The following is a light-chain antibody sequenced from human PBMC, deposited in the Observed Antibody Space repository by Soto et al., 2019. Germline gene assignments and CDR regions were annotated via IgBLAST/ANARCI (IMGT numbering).Light chain of an antibody. CDR2: EVT. Sequence: QSALTQPPSASGSPGQSVTISCTGTSSDVGGYNHVSWYQQHPGKAPKLMIFEVTKRPSGVPDRFSASKSGNTASLTVSGLRAEDEADYYCSSYAGTSTFVFGIGTQLTVL. CDR3: SSYAGTSTFV. CDR1: SSDVGGYNH. V-gene: IGLV2-8*01. J-gene: IGLJ6*01.